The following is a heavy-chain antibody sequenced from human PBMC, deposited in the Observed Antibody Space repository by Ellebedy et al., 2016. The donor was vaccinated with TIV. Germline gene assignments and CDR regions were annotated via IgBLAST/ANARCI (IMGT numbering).Heavy chain of an antibody. CDR1: GGSISGHY. Sequence: SETLSLTXTVSGGSISGHYWSWIRQPAGKGLEWIGQIYVSGNTDYNPSLKSRVSMSLDTSKKQFSLKLTSVTAADTAVYFCARSCSPSCWECLEYWGQGVLVTVSS. J-gene: IGHJ4*02. CDR2: IYVSGNT. D-gene: IGHD2-2*01. CDR3: ARSCSPSCWECLEY. V-gene: IGHV4-4*07.